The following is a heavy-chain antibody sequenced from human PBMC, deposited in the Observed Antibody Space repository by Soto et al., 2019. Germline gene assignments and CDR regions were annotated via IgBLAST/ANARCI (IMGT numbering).Heavy chain of an antibody. CDR3: ASALIAAAGTTTDY. D-gene: IGHD6-13*01. Sequence: ASVKVSCKASGYTFTSYGISWVRQAPGQGLEWMGWISAYNGNTNCAQKLQGRVTMTTDTSTSTAYMELRSLRSDDTAVYYCASALIAAAGTTTDYWGQGTLVTVSS. CDR1: GYTFTSYG. J-gene: IGHJ4*02. V-gene: IGHV1-18*01. CDR2: ISAYNGNT.